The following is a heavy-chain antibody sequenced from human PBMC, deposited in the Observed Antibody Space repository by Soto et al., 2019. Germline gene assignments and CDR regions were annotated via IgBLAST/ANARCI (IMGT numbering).Heavy chain of an antibody. CDR2: IHHSGGT. J-gene: IGHJ4*02. D-gene: IGHD5-12*01. V-gene: IGHV4-4*02. CDR3: TKNSAYALDY. CDR1: GGSVSNNNW. Sequence: QVQLQESGPGLVKPSGTLSLSCAVSGGSVSNNNWWSWVHQSPGNGREWIGEIHHSGGTSYNPSLESRATLSVDKSKNELSLRLNYVTAADTAVYYCTKNSAYALDYWGLGILVTVSS.